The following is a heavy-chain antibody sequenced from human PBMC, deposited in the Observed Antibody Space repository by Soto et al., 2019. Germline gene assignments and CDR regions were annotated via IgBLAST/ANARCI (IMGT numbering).Heavy chain of an antibody. CDR3: ARDGHWNDLDY. CDR1: GYTFSNHG. CDR2: ISGYNGKT. J-gene: IGHJ4*02. D-gene: IGHD1-1*01. Sequence: QVQLVQSEAELTKPGASVKVSCKASGYTFSNHGICWVRQAPGQGLEWLGWISGYNGKTNYAQKFQGRITVTTDTSTSTAYMEVRSLTSDDTAVYYCARDGHWNDLDYWGQGTLVTVSS. V-gene: IGHV1-18*01.